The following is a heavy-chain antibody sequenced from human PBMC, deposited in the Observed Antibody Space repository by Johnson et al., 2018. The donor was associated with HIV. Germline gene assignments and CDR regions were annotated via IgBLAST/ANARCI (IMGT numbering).Heavy chain of an antibody. CDR2: VYSGGRT. CDR3: AKAYTDGAFDI. V-gene: IGHV3-66*01. D-gene: IGHD5-18*01. CDR1: RFTVNINY. Sequence: VQLVESGGGLVQPGGSLRLSCAASRFTVNINYMSLARQAPGKGLEWVPVVYSGGRTYCADSVKCRFTLSRAYSKHTLYLQMNSLRVEDTAVYYCAKAYTDGAFDIGGQGTMVTVSS. J-gene: IGHJ3*02.